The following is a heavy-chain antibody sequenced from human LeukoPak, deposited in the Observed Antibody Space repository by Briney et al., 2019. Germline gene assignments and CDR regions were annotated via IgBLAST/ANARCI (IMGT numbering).Heavy chain of an antibody. CDR3: ARLRDYYYGSGSYPHAFDI. CDR2: IYPGDSDT. Sequence: GESLKISCKGSEYSFTSYWIGWVRQMPGKGLERMGIIYPGDSDTRYSPSFQGQVTISADKSISTAYLQWSSLKASDTAMYYCARLRDYYYGSGSYPHAFDIWGQGTMVTVSS. D-gene: IGHD3-10*01. CDR1: EYSFTSYW. V-gene: IGHV5-51*01. J-gene: IGHJ3*02.